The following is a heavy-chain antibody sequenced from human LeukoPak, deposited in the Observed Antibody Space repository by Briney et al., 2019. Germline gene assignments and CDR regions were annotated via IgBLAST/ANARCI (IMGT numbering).Heavy chain of an antibody. CDR1: GGSFSGYY. D-gene: IGHD2-2*02. CDR3: ARTRPDIVVVPAAIFQRGYYYCYYYVDV. J-gene: IGHJ6*03. Sequence: SSETLSLTCAVYGGSFSGYYWSWIRQPPGKGLEWIGAINHSGSTNYNPSLKSRVTISVDTSKNQFSLQLSSVTAADTAVYYCARTRPDIVVVPAAIFQRGYYYCYYYVDVWGKGTMVTVSS. CDR2: INHSGST. V-gene: IGHV4-34*01.